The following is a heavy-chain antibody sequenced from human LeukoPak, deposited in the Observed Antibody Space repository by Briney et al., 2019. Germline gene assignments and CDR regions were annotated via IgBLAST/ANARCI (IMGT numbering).Heavy chain of an antibody. CDR3: ARDRGSSSGWYAFDY. Sequence: SGGSLRLSCASSGFTVSSNYMSWVRPAPGKGLEWVSVIYSGGSAYYADSVKGRFTISRNNFKNTLHLQMNSLRAEDTAVYYCARDRGSSSGWYAFDYWGQGTLVNVAS. CDR1: GFTVSSNY. J-gene: IGHJ4*02. V-gene: IGHV3-53*01. D-gene: IGHD6-19*01. CDR2: IYSGGSA.